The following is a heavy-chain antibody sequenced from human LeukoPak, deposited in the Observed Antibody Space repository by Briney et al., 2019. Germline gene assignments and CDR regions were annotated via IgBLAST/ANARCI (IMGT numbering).Heavy chain of an antibody. CDR1: GGSISSGDYY. CDR2: IYYSGST. J-gene: IGHJ4*02. D-gene: IGHD3-10*01. CDR3: ARVLLWFGGHFDY. Sequence: SQTLSLTCTVSGGSISSGDYYWSWIRQPPGKGLEWIGYIYYSGSTYYNPSLKSRVTISVDTSKNQFSLKLSSVTAADTAVYYCARVLLWFGGHFDYWGQGTLVIVSS. V-gene: IGHV4-30-4*01.